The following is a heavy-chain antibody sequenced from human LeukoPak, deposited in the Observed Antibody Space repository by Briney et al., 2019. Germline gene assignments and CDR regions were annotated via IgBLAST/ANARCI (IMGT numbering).Heavy chain of an antibody. J-gene: IGHJ4*02. V-gene: IGHV1-8*01. Sequence: ASVKVSCKASGYTFTDYDINWVRQATGQGLGWMGWMNPNSGNTGYTQKFQGRVTMTRNTSISTAYMELSSLRSEDTAVYYCARAELRYFDWPPGDYWGQGTLVTVSS. CDR2: MNPNSGNT. D-gene: IGHD3-9*01. CDR1: GYTFTDYD. CDR3: ARAELRYFDWPPGDY.